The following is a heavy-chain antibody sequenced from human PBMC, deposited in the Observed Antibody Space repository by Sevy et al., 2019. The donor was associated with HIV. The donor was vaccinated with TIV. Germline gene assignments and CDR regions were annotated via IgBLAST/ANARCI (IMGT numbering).Heavy chain of an antibody. V-gene: IGHV1-69*13. J-gene: IGHJ4*02. CDR3: ARAHSSGDEGHGDFDY. CDR2: IIPIFGTA. CDR1: GGTFSSYA. Sequence: ASVKVSCKASGGTFSSYAISWVRQAPGQGLEWMGGIIPIFGTANYAQKFQGRVTITADESTSTAYMELSSLRSEDTAVYYCARAHSSGDEGHGDFDYWGQGTLVTVSS. D-gene: IGHD1-26*01.